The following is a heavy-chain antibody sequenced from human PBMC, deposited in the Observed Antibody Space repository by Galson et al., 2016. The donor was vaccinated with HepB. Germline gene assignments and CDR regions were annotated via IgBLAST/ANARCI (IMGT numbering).Heavy chain of an antibody. D-gene: IGHD6-13*01. V-gene: IGHV3-9*01. CDR1: GFTFDDYA. CDR2: VTWNSENI. Sequence: SLRLSCAASGFTFDDYAMHWVRQVSGRGLEWVSGVTWNSENIGYADSVKGRFTISRDNANNSLYLQMNSLRAEDTALYYCAKGRVGYSRPSDIDYWGQGTLVAVSS. J-gene: IGHJ4*02. CDR3: AKGRVGYSRPSDIDY.